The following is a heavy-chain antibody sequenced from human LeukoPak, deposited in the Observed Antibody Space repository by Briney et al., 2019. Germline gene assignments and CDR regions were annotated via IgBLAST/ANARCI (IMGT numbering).Heavy chain of an antibody. CDR1: GFTFSGHC. D-gene: IGHD1-14*01. CDR3: TRDRSRAEDD. CDR2: INQGGSDK. J-gene: IGHJ4*02. Sequence: GGSLRLSCAASGFTFSGHCMSWVRQAPGKGLEWVANINQGGSDKYYVDSVKGRFTISRDNANNLLYLQMNSLRGEDTAVYYCTRDRSRAEDDWGQGTLVTVSS. V-gene: IGHV3-7*01.